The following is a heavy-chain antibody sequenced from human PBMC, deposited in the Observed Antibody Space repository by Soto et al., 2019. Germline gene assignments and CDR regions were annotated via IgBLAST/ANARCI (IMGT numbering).Heavy chain of an antibody. Sequence: PGGSLRLSCAASGFTFSSYGMHWVRQAPGKGLEWVAVISYDGSNKYYADSVKGRFTISRDNSKNTLYLQMNSLRSEDTAVYYCARDWTTGTTYHYYYYYGMDVWGQGTTVTVSS. CDR1: GFTFSSYG. D-gene: IGHD1-1*01. J-gene: IGHJ6*02. CDR3: ARDWTTGTTYHYYYYYGMDV. CDR2: ISYDGSNK. V-gene: IGHV3-30*03.